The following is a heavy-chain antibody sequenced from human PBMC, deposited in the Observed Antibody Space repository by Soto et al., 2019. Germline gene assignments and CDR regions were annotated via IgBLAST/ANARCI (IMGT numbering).Heavy chain of an antibody. J-gene: IGHJ6*02. D-gene: IGHD3-10*01. CDR2: IRSKANSYAT. V-gene: IGHV3-73*02. Sequence: EVQLVESGGGLVQPGGSLKLSCAASGFTFSGSAMHWVRQASGKGLEWVGRIRSKANSYATAYAASVKGRFTISRDDSKTTAYLQMNSLKTEDTAVYYCTRTASGGKYGSGSWYYYYGMDVWGQGTTVTVSS. CDR3: TRTASGGKYGSGSWYYYYGMDV. CDR1: GFTFSGSA.